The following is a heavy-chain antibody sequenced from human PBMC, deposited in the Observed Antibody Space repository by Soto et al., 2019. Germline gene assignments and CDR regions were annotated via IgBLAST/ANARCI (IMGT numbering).Heavy chain of an antibody. CDR1: GFTFDDYT. J-gene: IGHJ6*02. CDR2: ISWDGGST. CDR3: AKDFEVLRYSYGMDV. Sequence: GGSLRLSCAASGFTFDDYTMHWVRQAPGKGLEWVSLISWDGGSTYYADSVKGRFTISRDNSKNSLYLQMNSLRTEDTALYYCAKDFEVLRYSYGMDVWGQGTTVTVSS. V-gene: IGHV3-43*01. D-gene: IGHD3-9*01.